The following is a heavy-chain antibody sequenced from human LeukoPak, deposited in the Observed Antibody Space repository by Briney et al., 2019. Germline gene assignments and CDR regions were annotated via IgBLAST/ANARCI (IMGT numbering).Heavy chain of an antibody. D-gene: IGHD4-17*01. CDR1: GFTFSSYA. J-gene: IGHJ6*02. V-gene: IGHV3-64*01. CDR3: ARDHLDGDYYYGMDV. CDR2: ISSNGGST. Sequence: RGSLRLSCAASGFTFSSYAMHWVRQAPGKGLEYVSAISSNGGSTYYANSVKGRFTISRDNSKNTLYLQMGSLRAEDMAVYYCARDHLDGDYYYGMDVWGQGTTVTVSS.